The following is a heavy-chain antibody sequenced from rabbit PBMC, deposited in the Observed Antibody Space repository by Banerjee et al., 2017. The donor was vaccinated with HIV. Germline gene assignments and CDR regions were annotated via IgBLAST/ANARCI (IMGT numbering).Heavy chain of an antibody. Sequence: QEQLEESGGDLVKPEGSLTLTCTASGFSFSNGYVMCWIRQAPGKGLEWIACINTISGDTVYATWAKGRFTISSDNAQNTVDLQLNSLTAADTATYFCARDLGGSSDLWGPGTLVTVS. V-gene: IGHV1S45*01. J-gene: IGHJ6*01. CDR3: ARDLGGSSDL. D-gene: IGHD8-1*01. CDR2: INTISGDT. CDR1: GFSFSNGYV.